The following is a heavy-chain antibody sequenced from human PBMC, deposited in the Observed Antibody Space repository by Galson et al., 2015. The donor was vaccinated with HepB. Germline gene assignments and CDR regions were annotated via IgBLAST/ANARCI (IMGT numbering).Heavy chain of an antibody. V-gene: IGHV1-69*13. CDR2: IIPIFGTA. CDR3: ARDPVLEWSLHWVYFDS. J-gene: IGHJ4*02. D-gene: IGHD3-3*01. CDR1: GGTFSSYA. Sequence: SVKVSCKASGGTFSSYAISWVRQAPGQGLEWMGGIIPIFGTANYAQKFQGRVTITADESTSTAYMELSSLRSEDTAVYYCARDPVLEWSLHWVYFDSWGQGTLVTVSS.